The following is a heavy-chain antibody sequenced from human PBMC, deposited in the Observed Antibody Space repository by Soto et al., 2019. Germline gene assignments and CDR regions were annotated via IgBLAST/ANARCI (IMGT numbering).Heavy chain of an antibody. CDR1: GYTFTNYW. V-gene: IGHV5-51*01. CDR2: IYPGDSDT. CDR3: AASIFYYGMDV. Sequence: EVQLVQSGAEVKKPGESLKISCTGSGYTFTNYWIGWVRQMPGKGLEWMGIIYPGDSDTKYNPSFQGQVTISADKSITTTYLQWSSLKASDTAIYYCAASIFYYGMDVWGQGTTVTVSS. J-gene: IGHJ6*02.